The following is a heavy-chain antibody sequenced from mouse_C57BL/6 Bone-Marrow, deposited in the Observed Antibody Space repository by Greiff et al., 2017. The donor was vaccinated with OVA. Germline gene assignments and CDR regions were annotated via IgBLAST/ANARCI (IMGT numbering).Heavy chain of an antibody. D-gene: IGHD2-4*01. V-gene: IGHV1-81*01. CDR3: ARYDYDGDFDY. CDR2: IYPRSGNT. J-gene: IGHJ2*01. CDR1: GYTFTSYG. Sequence: QVHVKQSGAELARPGASVKLSCKASGYTFTSYGISWVKQRTGQGLEWIGEIYPRSGNTYYNEKFKGKATLTADKSSSTAYMELRSLTSEDSAVYFCARYDYDGDFDYWGQGTTLTVSS.